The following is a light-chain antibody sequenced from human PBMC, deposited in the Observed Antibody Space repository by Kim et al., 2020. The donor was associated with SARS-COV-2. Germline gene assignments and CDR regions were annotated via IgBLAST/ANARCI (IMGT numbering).Light chain of an antibody. CDR3: SSYTSSSTSVV. CDR1: SSDVGGYNY. CDR2: DVS. V-gene: IGLV2-14*01. J-gene: IGLJ2*01. Sequence: QSALTQPASVSGSPGQSITISCTGTSSDVGGYNYVSWYQQHPGKAPKLMIYDVSKRPSGVSNHFSGSKSGNTASLTISGLQAEDEADYYCSSYTSSSTSVVFGGGTQLTVL.